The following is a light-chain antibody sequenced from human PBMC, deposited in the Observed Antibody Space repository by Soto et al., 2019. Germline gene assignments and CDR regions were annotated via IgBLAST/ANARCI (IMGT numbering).Light chain of an antibody. CDR3: QQYNAYPPT. J-gene: IGKJ2*01. CDR1: QVIFHKY. CDR2: GAS. Sequence: DIQMTQSPPSLSASVGDRVTITCRASQVIFHKYLAWFQQKPGKAPKPLIYGASNLQSGVPSKXSGNGSRTDFTLTISSLQPEDFATSYCQQYNAYPPTFGQGTRLEIK. V-gene: IGKV1-16*02.